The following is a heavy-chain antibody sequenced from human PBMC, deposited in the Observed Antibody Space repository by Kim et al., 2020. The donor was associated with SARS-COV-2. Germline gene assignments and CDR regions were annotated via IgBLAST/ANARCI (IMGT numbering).Heavy chain of an antibody. D-gene: IGHD6-19*01. CDR1: GFTFSSYE. CDR3: ARDIAVANPGCMDV. J-gene: IGHJ6*02. CDR2: ISSSGSTI. Sequence: GGSLRLSCAASGFTFSSYEMNWVRQAPGKGLEWVSYISSSGSTIYYADSVKGRFTISRDNAKNSLYLQMNSLRAEDTAVYYCARDIAVANPGCMDVWGQGTTVTVSS. V-gene: IGHV3-48*03.